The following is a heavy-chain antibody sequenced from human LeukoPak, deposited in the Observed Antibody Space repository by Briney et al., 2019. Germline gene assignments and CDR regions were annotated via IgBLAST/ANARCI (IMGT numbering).Heavy chain of an antibody. CDR3: ASGLPLDY. CDR2: ISYDGSNK. Sequence: GGSLRLSCAATGFTLSGHSMNWVRQAPGKGLEWVAVISYDGSNKYYADSVKGRFTISRDNSKNTLHLQMNSLRAEDTAVYYCASGLPLDYWGQGTLVTVSS. CDR1: GFTLSGHS. D-gene: IGHD3/OR15-3a*01. J-gene: IGHJ4*02. V-gene: IGHV3-30*03.